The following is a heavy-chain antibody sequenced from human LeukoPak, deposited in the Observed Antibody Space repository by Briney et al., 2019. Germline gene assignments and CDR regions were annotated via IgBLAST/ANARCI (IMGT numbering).Heavy chain of an antibody. CDR3: TSGSASYQFDY. D-gene: IGHD1-26*01. V-gene: IGHV3-15*01. CDR2: IKSKTDGGTT. J-gene: IGHJ4*02. Sequence: GGSLRLSCAASGFTFSNAWMSWVRQAPGKGLEWVGRIKSKTDGGTTDYAAPVKGRFTISRDDSKNTLYLQMNSLKTEDTAVYYCTSGSASYQFDYWGQGTLVTVSS. CDR1: GFTFSNAW.